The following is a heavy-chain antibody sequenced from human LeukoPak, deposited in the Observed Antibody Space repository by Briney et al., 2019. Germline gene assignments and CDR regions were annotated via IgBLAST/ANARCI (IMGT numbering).Heavy chain of an antibody. CDR1: GGSISSGGYY. J-gene: IGHJ4*02. CDR2: IYHSGST. Sequence: PSQTLSLTCTVSGGSISSGGYYWSWIRQPPGKGLEWIGYIYHSGSTYYNPSLKSRVTISVDRSKNQFSLKLSSVTAADTAVYYCARDSGYYDSSGWTFDYWGQGTLVTVSS. V-gene: IGHV4-30-2*01. D-gene: IGHD3-22*01. CDR3: ARDSGYYDSSGWTFDY.